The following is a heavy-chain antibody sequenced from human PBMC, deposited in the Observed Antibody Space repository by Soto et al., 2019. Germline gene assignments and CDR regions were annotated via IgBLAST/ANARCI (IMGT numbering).Heavy chain of an antibody. D-gene: IGHD3-16*01. CDR1: GFTFSNAW. CDR2: MKSKTDGGAT. CDR3: TTDLGHGHKFFDW. V-gene: IGHV3-15*01. Sequence: GGSLRLSCAASGFTFSNAWMSWVRQAPGKGLEWVGRMKSKTDGGATDFAAPVKGRFTISRDDAKNTLYLQMNSLKTADTGVYYCTTDLGHGHKFFDWWGQGTLVTVSS. J-gene: IGHJ4*02.